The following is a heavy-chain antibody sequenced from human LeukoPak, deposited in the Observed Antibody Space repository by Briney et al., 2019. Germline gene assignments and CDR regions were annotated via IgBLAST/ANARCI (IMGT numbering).Heavy chain of an antibody. V-gene: IGHV4-59*01. J-gene: IGHJ4*02. CDR2: IYYSGST. CDR1: GGSISSYY. D-gene: IGHD4-23*01. CDR3: ARTHDYGGNTDFDY. Sequence: TETLSLTCTVSGGSISSYYWSWIRQPPGKGLEWIGYIYYSGSTYYNPSLKSRVTISLDTSKYQFSLKLSSVTAADTAVYFCARTHDYGGNTDFDYWGQGILVTVSS.